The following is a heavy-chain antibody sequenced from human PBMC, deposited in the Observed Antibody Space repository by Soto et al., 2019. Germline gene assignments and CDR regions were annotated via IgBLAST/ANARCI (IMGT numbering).Heavy chain of an antibody. J-gene: IGHJ6*02. CDR2: ISWNGGSV. CDR3: AKDRRYFDAYGMDV. Sequence: EVQLVESGGGLVQPGRSLRLSCAASGFTFDDYAMHWVRQAPGKGLEWVSGISWNGGSVGYADSVKGRFTISRDNAKNSLYLQMNTLRGEDTALYYCAKDRRYFDAYGMDVWGQGTTVIVSS. CDR1: GFTFDDYA. V-gene: IGHV3-9*01. D-gene: IGHD3-9*01.